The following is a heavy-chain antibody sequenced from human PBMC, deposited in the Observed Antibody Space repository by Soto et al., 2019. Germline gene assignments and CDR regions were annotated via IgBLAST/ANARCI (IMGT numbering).Heavy chain of an antibody. CDR1: GGSIDSGAFS. CDR2: VTHSGTA. CDR3: ARIHWAQSSLDY. D-gene: IGHD6-19*01. Sequence: SETLSLTCAVSGGSIDSGAFSLIWIRQPPGKGLEWIGYVTHSGTAYSIPSLNGRLTLSVDSSQTQFTLKLTSVTAADSAFYYCARIHWAQSSLDYWGRGILVTVSS. V-gene: IGHV4-30-2*01. J-gene: IGHJ4*02.